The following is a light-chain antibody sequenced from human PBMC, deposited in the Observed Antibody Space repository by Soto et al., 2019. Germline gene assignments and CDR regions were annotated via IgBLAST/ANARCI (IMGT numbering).Light chain of an antibody. CDR3: QQSYSPPPVT. V-gene: IGKV3-20*01. Sequence: EIVLTQSPGTLSLSPGERATLSCRASQSVSSSQLAWYQQKPGQAPRLLMYGASSRATGIPDRLSGSGSGTDFTLTISRLEPEDFATYYCQQSYSPPPVTFGQGTRLEIK. CDR2: GAS. CDR1: QSVSSSQ. J-gene: IGKJ5*01.